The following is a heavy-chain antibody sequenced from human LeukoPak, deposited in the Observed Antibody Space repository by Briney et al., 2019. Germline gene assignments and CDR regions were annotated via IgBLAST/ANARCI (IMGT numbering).Heavy chain of an antibody. Sequence: GGSLRLSCAASGFTFDDYAMHWVRQAPGKGLEWVSCISWNSGSIGYADSVKGRFTISRDNAKNSLYLQMNSLRAEDTALYYCARSQCYGSGSYYYPPFDYWGQGTLVTVSS. CDR3: ARSQCYGSGSYYYPPFDY. J-gene: IGHJ4*02. D-gene: IGHD3-10*01. CDR2: ISWNSGSI. V-gene: IGHV3-9*01. CDR1: GFTFDDYA.